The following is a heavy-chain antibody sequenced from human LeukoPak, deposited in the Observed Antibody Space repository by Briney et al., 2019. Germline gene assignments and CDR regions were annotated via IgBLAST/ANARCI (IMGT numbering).Heavy chain of an antibody. V-gene: IGHV3-30*18. CDR3: AKDRTAASNSYYFDY. CDR2: ISYDGSNK. D-gene: IGHD2-2*01. CDR1: GFTFSSYG. Sequence: GGSLRLSCAASGFTFSSYGMPWVRQAPGKGLEWVAVISYDGSNKYYADSVKGRFTISRDNSKNTLYLQMNSLRAEDTAVYYCAKDRTAASNSYYFDYWGQGTLVTVSS. J-gene: IGHJ4*02.